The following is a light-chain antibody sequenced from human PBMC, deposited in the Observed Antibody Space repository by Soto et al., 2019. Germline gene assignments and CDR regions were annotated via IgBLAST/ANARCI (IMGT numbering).Light chain of an antibody. J-gene: IGLJ1*01. V-gene: IGLV2-14*01. CDR2: DVS. Sequence: QSALTQPASVSGSPGQSITISCTGTSSDVGGSNYVSWYQQHPGKAPKLIISDVSYRPSGVSNRFSGSKSGNTASLTISGLHVEDEADYYCSSYTSSSTYVFGTGTKVTVL. CDR1: SSDVGGSNY. CDR3: SSYTSSSTYV.